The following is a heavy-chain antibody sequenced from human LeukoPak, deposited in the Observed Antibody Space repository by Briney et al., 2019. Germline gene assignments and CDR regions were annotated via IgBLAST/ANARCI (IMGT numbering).Heavy chain of an antibody. Sequence: SETLSLTCAVYGGSFSGYYWSWIRQPPGKGLEWIGEINHSGSTNYNPSLKSRVTISVDTSKNQFSLKLSSVTAADTAVYYCARLYRATDAFDIWGQGTMVTVSS. CDR1: GGSFSGYY. CDR3: ARLYRATDAFDI. CDR2: INHSGST. J-gene: IGHJ3*02. V-gene: IGHV4-34*01. D-gene: IGHD1-26*01.